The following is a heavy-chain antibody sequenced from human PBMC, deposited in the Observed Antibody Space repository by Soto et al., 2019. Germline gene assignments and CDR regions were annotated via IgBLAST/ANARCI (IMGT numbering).Heavy chain of an antibody. D-gene: IGHD3-9*01. CDR2: INADSGDT. CDR3: ATRDYDILTGYLHI. J-gene: IGHJ1*01. V-gene: IGHV1-2*02. Sequence: QAHLVQSGAEVRKPGASVMVSCQALEHTSTIYYIHWVRQARGQGLEWMGWINADSGDTTYAEDFRGRVTFTRDTSTSTFHMELSRLRLDDTAMYFCATRDYDILTGYLHIWGQGTLITVSS. CDR1: EHTSTIYY.